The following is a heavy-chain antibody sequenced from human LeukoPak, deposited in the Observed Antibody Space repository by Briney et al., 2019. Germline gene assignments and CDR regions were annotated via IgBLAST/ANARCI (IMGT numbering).Heavy chain of an antibody. CDR1: GFTFSSYS. D-gene: IGHD6-13*01. Sequence: GGSLRLSCAASGFTFSSYSMNWVRQAPGKGLEWVSSISSSSSYIYYADSVKGRLTISRDNAKNSLYLQMNSLRAEDTAVYYCARAIAAAGSPWGQGTLVTVSS. V-gene: IGHV3-21*01. J-gene: IGHJ5*02. CDR3: ARAIAAAGSP. CDR2: ISSSSSYI.